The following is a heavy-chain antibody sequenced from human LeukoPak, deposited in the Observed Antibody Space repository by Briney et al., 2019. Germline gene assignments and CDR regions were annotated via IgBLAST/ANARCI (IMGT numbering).Heavy chain of an antibody. V-gene: IGHV5-51*01. CDR3: ASGDSSGHYRLPTEAY. J-gene: IGHJ4*02. CDR1: GYPYTTYW. D-gene: IGHD3-22*01. CDR2: ITPVASET. Sequence: GESLKITCKGSGYPYTTYWIGGMRQMPGKGLEWMGIITPVASETKYSPSFEGQVCISADKSINTAYLQWSNLRASDSAMYYCASGDSSGHYRLPTEAYWGQGTLVTVSS.